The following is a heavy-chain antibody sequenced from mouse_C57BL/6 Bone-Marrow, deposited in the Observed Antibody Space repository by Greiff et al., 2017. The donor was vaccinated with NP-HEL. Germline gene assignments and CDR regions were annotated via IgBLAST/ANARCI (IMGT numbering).Heavy chain of an antibody. D-gene: IGHD2-4*01. CDR1: GYTFTSYT. V-gene: IGHV1-4*01. Sequence: VQLVESGAELARPGASVKMSCKASGYTFTSYTMHWVKQRPGQGLEWIGYINPSSGYTKYNQKFKDKATLTADKSSSTAYMQLSSLTSEDSAVYYCARRGSYYDYDDEYYYAMDYWGQGTSVTVAS. J-gene: IGHJ4*01. CDR2: INPSSGYT. CDR3: ARRGSYYDYDDEYYYAMDY.